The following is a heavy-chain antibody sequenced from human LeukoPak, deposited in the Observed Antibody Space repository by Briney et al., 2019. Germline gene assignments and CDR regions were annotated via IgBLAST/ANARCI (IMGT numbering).Heavy chain of an antibody. Sequence: SGGSLRLSCAASGFTFSSYAMSWVRQAPGKGLEWVSAISGSGGSTYYADSVKGRFTISRDNSKNTLYLQMNSLRAEDTAVYYCARVYSGYSYYYYYMDVWGKGTTVTISS. CDR3: ARVYSGYSYYYYYMDV. CDR1: GFTFSSYA. J-gene: IGHJ6*03. CDR2: ISGSGGST. V-gene: IGHV3-23*01. D-gene: IGHD5-12*01.